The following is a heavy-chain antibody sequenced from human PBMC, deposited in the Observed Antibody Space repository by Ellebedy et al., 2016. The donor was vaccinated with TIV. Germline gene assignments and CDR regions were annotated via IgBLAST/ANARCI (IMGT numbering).Heavy chain of an antibody. V-gene: IGHV4-39*07. CDR3: ARLVGATPYFDY. CDR1: GGSISSSIYY. J-gene: IGHJ4*02. Sequence: SETLSLTCTVSGGSISSSIYYWGWIRQPPGKGLEWIGSIYYSGSPYYNPSLKSRVTISVDTSKNQFSLKLSSVTAADTAVYYCARLVGATPYFDYWGQGTLVTVSS. CDR2: IYYSGSP. D-gene: IGHD1-26*01.